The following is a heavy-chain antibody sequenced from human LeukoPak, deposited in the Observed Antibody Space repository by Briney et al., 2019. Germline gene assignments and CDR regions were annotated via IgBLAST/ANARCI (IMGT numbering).Heavy chain of an antibody. CDR3: ARDSSREWFGDRYFDP. D-gene: IGHD3-10*01. Sequence: ASVKVSCKASGGTFSSYTISWVRQAPGQGLEWMVRIIPILGIANYAQKFQGRVTITADKSTSTAYMELSSLRSEDTAVYYCARDSSREWFGDRYFDPWGQGTLVTVSS. CDR2: IIPILGIA. J-gene: IGHJ5*02. V-gene: IGHV1-69*04. CDR1: GGTFSSYT.